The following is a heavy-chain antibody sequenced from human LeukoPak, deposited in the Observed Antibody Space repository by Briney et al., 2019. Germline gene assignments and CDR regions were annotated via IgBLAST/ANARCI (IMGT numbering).Heavy chain of an antibody. CDR2: IIPIFGTA. CDR1: GGTFSSYA. J-gene: IGHJ4*02. CDR3: ARDWDYGGNSGNY. V-gene: IGHV1-69*05. D-gene: IGHD4-23*01. Sequence: SVKVSCKASGGTFSSYAISWVRQAPGQGLEWMGGIIPIFGTANYAQKFQGRVTITTDESTSTAYMEMSSLRSEDTAVYYCARDWDYGGNSGNYWGQGTLVTVSS.